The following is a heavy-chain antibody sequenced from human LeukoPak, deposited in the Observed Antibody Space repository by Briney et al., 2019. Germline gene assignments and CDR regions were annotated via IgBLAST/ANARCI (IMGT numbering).Heavy chain of an antibody. CDR2: IYYSGTT. Sequence: KASQTLSLTCTVSGGSISSNSRNYYWSWLRQSPGKGPEWIGYIYYSGTTYYNPSLKSRATISVDTSKNHFSLNVSSVTAADTAVYYCARGKVWGIVLTVYSLCDYWGQGTLVTVSS. CDR3: ARGKVWGIVLTVYSLCDY. V-gene: IGHV4-30-4*01. J-gene: IGHJ4*02. D-gene: IGHD3-9*01. CDR1: GGSISSNSRNYY.